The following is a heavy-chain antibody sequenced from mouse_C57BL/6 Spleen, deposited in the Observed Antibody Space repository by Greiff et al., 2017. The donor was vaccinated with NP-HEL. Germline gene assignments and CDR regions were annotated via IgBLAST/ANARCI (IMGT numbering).Heavy chain of an antibody. J-gene: IGHJ1*03. V-gene: IGHV8-8*01. CDR2: IWWDDDK. Sequence: QVTLKESGPGILQPSQTLSLTCSFSGFSLSTFGMGVGWIRQPSGKGLEWLAHIWWDDDKYYNPALKSRLTISKDTSKNQVFLKIANVDTADTATYYCARMDYYGSSYNWYFDVWGTGTTVTVSS. CDR3: ARMDYYGSSYNWYFDV. CDR1: GFSLSTFGMG. D-gene: IGHD1-1*01.